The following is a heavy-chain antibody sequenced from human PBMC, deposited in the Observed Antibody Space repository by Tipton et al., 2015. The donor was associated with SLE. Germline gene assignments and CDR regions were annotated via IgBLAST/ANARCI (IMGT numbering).Heavy chain of an antibody. D-gene: IGHD1-26*01. Sequence: TLSLTCAVSGYSISSGYYWGWIRQPPGKGLEWIGSIYYSGSTYYNPSLKSRVTISVDTSKNQFSLKLSSVTAADTAVYYCARDQWELPFDYWGQGTLVTVSS. J-gene: IGHJ4*02. CDR1: GYSISSGYY. CDR3: ARDQWELPFDY. CDR2: IYYSGST. V-gene: IGHV4-38-2*02.